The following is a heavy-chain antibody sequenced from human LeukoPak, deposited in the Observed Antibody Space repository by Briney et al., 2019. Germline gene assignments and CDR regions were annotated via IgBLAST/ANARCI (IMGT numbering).Heavy chain of an antibody. CDR1: GFTFSSYT. Sequence: PGGSLRLSFAASGFTFSSYTMKWVRQAPGKGLAWVSCIRSDGTTTYADSVKGRFTISRDNAKNTLYLQMNSLRAEDTAVYYCARDRGYSSDYWGQGTLVTVSS. CDR3: ARDRGYSSDY. J-gene: IGHJ4*02. CDR2: IRSDGTT. V-gene: IGHV3-74*01. D-gene: IGHD4-23*01.